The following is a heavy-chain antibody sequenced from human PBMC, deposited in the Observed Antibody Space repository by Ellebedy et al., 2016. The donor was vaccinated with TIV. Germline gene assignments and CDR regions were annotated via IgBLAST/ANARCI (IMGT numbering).Heavy chain of an antibody. Sequence: GESLKISCAASGFTSSSYAMSWVRQAPGKGLEWVASISGNGRDAFYADSVVQGRFTITRDTPKDALYLQINSLRAEDTAVYYCAKSASETMVRGSDYWGQGTLVTVSS. CDR2: ISGNGRDA. J-gene: IGHJ4*02. CDR3: AKSASETMVRGSDY. V-gene: IGHV3-23*01. D-gene: IGHD3-10*01. CDR1: GFTSSSYA.